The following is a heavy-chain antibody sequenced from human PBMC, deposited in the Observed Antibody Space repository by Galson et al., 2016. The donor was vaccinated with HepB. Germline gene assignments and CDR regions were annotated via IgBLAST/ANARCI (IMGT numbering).Heavy chain of an antibody. V-gene: IGHV3-30*03. CDR3: AREADCGRECFSGWYFDY. J-gene: IGHJ4*02. CDR1: GFTFSTYG. D-gene: IGHD2-21*01. Sequence: SLRLSCAASGFTFSTYGMHWVRQAPGKGLEWVAVISYDENHKYYADSVKGRFTISRDISKDTLYLQMSSLATEDTAVYYCAREADCGRECFSGWYFDYWGQGTLVTVSS. CDR2: ISYDENHK.